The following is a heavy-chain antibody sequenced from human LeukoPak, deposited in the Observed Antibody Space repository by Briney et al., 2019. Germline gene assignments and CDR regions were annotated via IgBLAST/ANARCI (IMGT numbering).Heavy chain of an antibody. V-gene: IGHV1-2*02. D-gene: IGHD6-13*01. Sequence: ASVKVSCKASGYTFTGYYMHWVRQAPGQGLEWMGWINPNSGGTNYAQKFQGRVTMTRDTSISTVYMELSSLRSEDTAVYYCARDFSELAAAEYDPWGQGTLVTVSS. J-gene: IGHJ5*02. CDR2: INPNSGGT. CDR3: ARDFSELAAAEYDP. CDR1: GYTFTGYY.